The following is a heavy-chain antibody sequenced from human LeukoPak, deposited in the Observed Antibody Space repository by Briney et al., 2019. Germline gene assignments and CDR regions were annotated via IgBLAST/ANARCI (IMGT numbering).Heavy chain of an antibody. V-gene: IGHV3-7*03. CDR2: IKQDGSEK. D-gene: IGHD3-10*01. CDR3: AKDNRVTMVRGVLGYYFDY. CDR1: GFTFSTYW. J-gene: IGHJ4*02. Sequence: GGSLRLSCAASGFTFSTYWMSWVRQAPVKGLEWVANIKQDGSEKYYVDSVKGRFTISRDSAKNSLYLQMNSLRAEDTAVYYCAKDNRVTMVRGVLGYYFDYWGQGTLVTVSS.